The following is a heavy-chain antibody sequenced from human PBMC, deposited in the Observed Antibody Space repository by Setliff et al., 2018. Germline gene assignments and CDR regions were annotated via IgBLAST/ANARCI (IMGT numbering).Heavy chain of an antibody. Sequence: GASVKVSCKASGYTFIDYGMSWVRQAPGQSLEWMEWINTHTGNPTYAQGFTGRFVFSLDTSVSTAYPQISSLKAEDTAVYYCARASRFGTTVYRGSYYMDVWGKGTTVTVSS. J-gene: IGHJ6*03. D-gene: IGHD4-4*01. V-gene: IGHV7-4-1*02. CDR2: INTHTGNP. CDR1: GYTFIDYG. CDR3: ARASRFGTTVYRGSYYMDV.